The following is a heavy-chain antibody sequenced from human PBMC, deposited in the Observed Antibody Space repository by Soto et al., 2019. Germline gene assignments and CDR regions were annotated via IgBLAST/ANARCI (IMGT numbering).Heavy chain of an antibody. CDR1: GGSVSNKTYY. CDR2: VYYSGTT. V-gene: IGHV4-61*01. Sequence: SETLSLTCSVSGGSVSNKTYYWSWIRQPPGKRLEWIGYVYYSGTTNYNPSLKSRVTISVDTSKNQFSLKLSSVTAADTAVYYCARTYYYGSGSLYYFDYWGQGTLVTVSS. D-gene: IGHD3-10*01. J-gene: IGHJ4*02. CDR3: ARTYYYGSGSLYYFDY.